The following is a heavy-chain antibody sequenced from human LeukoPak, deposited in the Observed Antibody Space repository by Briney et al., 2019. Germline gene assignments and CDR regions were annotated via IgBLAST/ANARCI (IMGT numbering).Heavy chain of an antibody. V-gene: IGHV3-74*01. J-gene: IGHJ4*02. CDR3: AKAINVY. CDR1: GFTFSSYW. CDR2: LISDGSSA. Sequence: GGSLRLSCAASGFTFSSYWMHWVRQAPGKGLVWVSRLISDGSSASYADSVKGRFTISRDNSKNTLYLQMNSLRAEDTAVYYCAKAINVYWGQGTLVTVSS.